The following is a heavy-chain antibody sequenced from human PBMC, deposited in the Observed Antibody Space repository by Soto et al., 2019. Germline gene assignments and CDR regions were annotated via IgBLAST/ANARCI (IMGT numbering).Heavy chain of an antibody. Sequence: QVQLQESGPGLVKPSQTLSLTCTVSGGSISSGGYYWNWIRQHPGKGLEWIGYIYYSGSTYYNPSIKSRFTISVDTSKNQFSLKVNSVTAADTAVYYCARGGMITFGGVIVPFHYWGQGTLVTVSS. CDR3: ARGGMITFGGVIVPFHY. CDR1: GGSISSGGYY. J-gene: IGHJ4*02. CDR2: IYYSGST. V-gene: IGHV4-31*03. D-gene: IGHD3-16*02.